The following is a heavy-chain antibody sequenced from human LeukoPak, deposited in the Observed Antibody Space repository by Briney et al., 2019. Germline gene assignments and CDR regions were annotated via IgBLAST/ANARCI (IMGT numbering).Heavy chain of an antibody. CDR1: GYTFTSYD. J-gene: IGHJ3*02. CDR2: MNPNSGNT. Sequence: ASVKVSCKASGYTFTSYDINWVRQATGQGLEWMGWMNPNSGNTGYAQKFQGRVTMTRNTSISTAYMELSSLRSEDTAVYYCARAPRPSHYYDSSGFLAFDIWGQGTMVTVSS. D-gene: IGHD3-22*01. CDR3: ARAPRPSHYYDSSGFLAFDI. V-gene: IGHV1-8*01.